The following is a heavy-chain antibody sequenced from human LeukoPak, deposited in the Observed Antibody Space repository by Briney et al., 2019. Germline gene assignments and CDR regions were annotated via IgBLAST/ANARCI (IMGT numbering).Heavy chain of an antibody. V-gene: IGHV4-31*03. CDR2: IYHTGIT. Sequence: IPSETLSLTCTVSGGSIGSGTHYYNWIRQHPGKGLEWIGYIYHTGITPYNPSLKSRVTMSVDTSMNQVFLKLSSLTAADTAVYYCAASSGVTLGRFWGQGTLVSVSS. J-gene: IGHJ4*02. D-gene: IGHD3-16*01. CDR1: GGSIGSGTHY. CDR3: AASSGVTLGRF.